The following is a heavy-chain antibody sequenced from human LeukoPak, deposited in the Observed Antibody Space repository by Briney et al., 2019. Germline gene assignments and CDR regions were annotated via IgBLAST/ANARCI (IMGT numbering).Heavy chain of an antibody. Sequence: ASVKVSCKASGYTFTGYYMHWVRQAPGQGLEWMGWINPNSGGTNYAQKFQGRVTMTTDTSTSTAYMELRSLRSDDTAVYYCARDNWNLPFDPWGQGTLVTVSS. CDR2: INPNSGGT. V-gene: IGHV1-2*02. CDR3: ARDNWNLPFDP. D-gene: IGHD1-20*01. CDR1: GYTFTGYY. J-gene: IGHJ5*02.